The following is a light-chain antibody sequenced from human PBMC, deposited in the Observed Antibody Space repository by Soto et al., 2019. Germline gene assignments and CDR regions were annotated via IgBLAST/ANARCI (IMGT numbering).Light chain of an antibody. J-gene: IGKJ2*01. CDR2: DAF. Sequence: EIVLTQSPATLSLSPGERATLSCRASQSVSNYLAWYQQKPGQAPRLLIYDAFNRATGVPARFSGSGSGTDFTLSLSSLEPEDFAVYYCQQLSNWPPYTFGQGTKLEIK. V-gene: IGKV3-11*01. CDR1: QSVSNY. CDR3: QQLSNWPPYT.